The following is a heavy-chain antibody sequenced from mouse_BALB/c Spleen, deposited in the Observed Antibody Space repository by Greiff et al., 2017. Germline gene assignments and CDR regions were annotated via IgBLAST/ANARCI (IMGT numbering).Heavy chain of an antibody. CDR1: GYTFTSYT. V-gene: IGHV1-4*02. CDR3: AKRGNWDRLAY. Sequence: QVQLKQSAAELARPGASVKMSCKASGYTFTSYTMHWVKQRPGQGLEWIGYINPSSGYTEYNQKFKDKTTLTADKSSSTAYMQLSSLTSEDSAVYYCAKRGNWDRLAYWGQGTLVTVSA. D-gene: IGHD4-1*01. CDR2: INPSSGYT. J-gene: IGHJ3*01.